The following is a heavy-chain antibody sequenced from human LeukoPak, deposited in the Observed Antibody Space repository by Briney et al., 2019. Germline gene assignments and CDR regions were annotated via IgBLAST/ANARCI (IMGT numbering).Heavy chain of an antibody. CDR1: GFTFSSYA. D-gene: IGHD3-22*01. V-gene: IGHV3-23*01. Sequence: PGGSLRLSCAASGFTFSSYAMSWVRQAPGKGLEWVSAISGSGGSTYYADSVKGRFTISRDNSKNTLYLQMNSLRAEDTAVYYCAKGGPFRYYDSSGYFLSFDYWGQGTLVTVSS. CDR3: AKGGPFRYYDSSGYFLSFDY. J-gene: IGHJ4*02. CDR2: ISGSGGST.